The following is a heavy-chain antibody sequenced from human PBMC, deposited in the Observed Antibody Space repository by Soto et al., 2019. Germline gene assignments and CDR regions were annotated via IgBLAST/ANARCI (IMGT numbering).Heavy chain of an antibody. CDR2: ISYDGSIK. CDR1: GCTFSEYC. V-gene: IGHV3-30*18. D-gene: IGHD2-2*01. Sequence: PGGSLRLSWAASGCTFSEYCMHWVRQAPDKGLERMAIISYDGSIKYYGESVKGRFTISRDYSRNPRYLQTNSLRPDDTAVYYCAKGFLGLSSTCYVAWDNYYCMDVWGQGTTVTVSS. J-gene: IGHJ6*02. CDR3: AKGFLGLSSTCYVAWDNYYCMDV.